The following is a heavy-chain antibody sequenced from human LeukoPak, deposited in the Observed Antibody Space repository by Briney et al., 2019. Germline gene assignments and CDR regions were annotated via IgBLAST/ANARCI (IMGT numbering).Heavy chain of an antibody. CDR1: GGSFSGYY. CDR2: INHSGST. V-gene: IGHV4-34*01. J-gene: IGHJ4*02. D-gene: IGHD4-17*01. CDR3: ARGYGPSFDY. Sequence: SETLSLTCAVYGGSFSGYYWSWIRQPPGKGLEWIGEINHSGSTNYNPSLKSRVTTSVDTSKNQFSLKLSSVTAADTAVYYCARGYGPSFDYWGQGTLVTVSS.